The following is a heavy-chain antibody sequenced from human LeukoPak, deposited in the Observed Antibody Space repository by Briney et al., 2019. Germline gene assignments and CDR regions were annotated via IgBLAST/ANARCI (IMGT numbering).Heavy chain of an antibody. CDR1: GFTFSSYS. Sequence: GRSLRLSCAASGFTFSSYSMNWVRQAPGKGLEWVSSISSSSSYIYYADSVKGRFTISRDNAKNSLYLQMNSLRAEDTAVYYCARDSGERSGDYWGQGTLVTVSS. CDR3: ARDSGERSGDY. D-gene: IGHD3-10*01. CDR2: ISSSSSYI. V-gene: IGHV3-21*01. J-gene: IGHJ4*02.